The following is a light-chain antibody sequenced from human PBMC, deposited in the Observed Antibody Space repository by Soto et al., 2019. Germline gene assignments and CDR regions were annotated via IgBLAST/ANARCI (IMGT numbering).Light chain of an antibody. J-gene: IGKJ5*01. CDR2: DAS. CDR1: QSVSSY. Sequence: EIVLTQSPATLSLSPGERATLSCRASQSVSSYLAWYQQKPGQAPRLLIYDASNRATGIPARFSGSGSGTDFTLTISSLEPEDFAVYYCQQRTNWRITFGQGTRLAIK. V-gene: IGKV3-11*01. CDR3: QQRTNWRIT.